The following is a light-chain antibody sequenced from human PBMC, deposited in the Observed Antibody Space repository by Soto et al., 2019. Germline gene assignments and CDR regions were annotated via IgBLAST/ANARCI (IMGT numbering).Light chain of an antibody. J-gene: IGKJ1*01. CDR2: WAS. Sequence: DIVMTQSPDSLAVSLGERATINCKSSQSVLHSPNNKNYLAWYQHKPGQPPKMLIYWASSRESGVPDRLSGSGSGTDFTLTISSLQSEDGAVYYCQQYYTNSWSFGQGTKVEIK. V-gene: IGKV4-1*01. CDR1: QSVLHSPNNKNY. CDR3: QQYYTNSWS.